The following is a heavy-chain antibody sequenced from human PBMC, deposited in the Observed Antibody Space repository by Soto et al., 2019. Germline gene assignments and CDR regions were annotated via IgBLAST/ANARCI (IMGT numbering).Heavy chain of an antibody. D-gene: IGHD3-16*02. CDR3: AREPTYYDYIWGSYRKGRSPNWFDP. CDR1: GFTFSSYS. CDR2: ISSSSSYI. J-gene: IGHJ5*02. V-gene: IGHV3-21*01. Sequence: GSLRLSCAASGFTFSSYSMNWVRQAPGKGLEWVSSISSSSSYIYYADSVKGRFTISRDNAKNSLYLQMNSLRAEDTAVYYCAREPTYYDYIWGSYRKGRSPNWFDPWGQGTLVTVSS.